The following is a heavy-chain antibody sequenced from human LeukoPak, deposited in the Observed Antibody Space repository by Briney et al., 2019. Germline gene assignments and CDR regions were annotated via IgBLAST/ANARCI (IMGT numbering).Heavy chain of an antibody. D-gene: IGHD3-3*01. CDR3: ARHPYYYGFWSGYYTGMPYYYGMDV. CDR1: GGSISSSSYP. V-gene: IGHV4-39*01. Sequence: PSETLSLTCTVSGGSISSSSYPWGWIRQPPGKGLEWIGSIYYSGSTYYNPSLKSRVTISVDTSKNQFSLKLSSVTAADTAVYYCARHPYYYGFWSGYYTGMPYYYGMDVWGQGTTVTVSS. CDR2: IYYSGST. J-gene: IGHJ6*02.